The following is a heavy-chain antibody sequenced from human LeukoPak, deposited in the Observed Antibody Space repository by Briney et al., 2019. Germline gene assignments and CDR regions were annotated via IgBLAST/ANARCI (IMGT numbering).Heavy chain of an antibody. D-gene: IGHD2-2*01. CDR1: GGSISSSSYY. J-gene: IGHJ6*02. CDR2: IYYSGST. CDR3: ASPDCSSTSCFHYYYYYGMDV. Sequence: PSETLSITCTVSGGSISSSSYYWGWIRQPPGKGLEWIGSIYYSGSTYYNPSLKSRVTISVDTSKNQFSLKLSSVTAADTAVYYCASPDCSSTSCFHYYYYYGMDVWGQGTTVTVSS. V-gene: IGHV4-39*01.